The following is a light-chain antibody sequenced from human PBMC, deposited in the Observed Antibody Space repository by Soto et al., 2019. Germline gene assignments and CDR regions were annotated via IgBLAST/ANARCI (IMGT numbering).Light chain of an antibody. Sequence: EIVMTQSPDSLAVSLGERATINCKSSQSVLYSSSNKNYLAWYQQKPGQPPKLLIYWASTRVSGVPDRFSGSGSGTDFPLTTSSLQAEDVAVYYCQQYYSTPWTFGQGTKVEI. J-gene: IGKJ1*01. CDR2: WAS. V-gene: IGKV4-1*01. CDR1: QSVLYSSSNKNY. CDR3: QQYYSTPWT.